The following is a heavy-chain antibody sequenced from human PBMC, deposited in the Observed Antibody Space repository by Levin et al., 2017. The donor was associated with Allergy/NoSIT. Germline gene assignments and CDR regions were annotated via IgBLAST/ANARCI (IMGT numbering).Heavy chain of an antibody. D-gene: IGHD4-17*01. Sequence: GGSLRLSCAASGFTVSSNYMSWVRQAPGKGLEWVSVIYSGGSTYYADSVKGRFTISRDNSKNTLYLQMNSLRAEDTAVYYCARAMTTVTMGKFDYWGQGTLVTVSS. CDR3: ARAMTTVTMGKFDY. V-gene: IGHV3-66*01. J-gene: IGHJ4*02. CDR1: GFTVSSNY. CDR2: IYSGGST.